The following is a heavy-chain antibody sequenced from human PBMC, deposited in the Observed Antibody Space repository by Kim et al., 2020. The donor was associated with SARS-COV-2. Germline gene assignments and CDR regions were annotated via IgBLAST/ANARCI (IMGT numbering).Heavy chain of an antibody. J-gene: IGHJ4*02. D-gene: IGHD6-13*01. V-gene: IGHV1-46*01. Sequence: QGRVTMTRDTSTSTVYMELSSLRSEDTAVYYCARDKAAAGTGPAEGGFDYWGQGTLVTVSS. CDR3: ARDKAAAGTGPAEGGFDY.